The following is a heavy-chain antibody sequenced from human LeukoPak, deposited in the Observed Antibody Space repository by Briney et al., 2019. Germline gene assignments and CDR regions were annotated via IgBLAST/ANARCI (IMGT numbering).Heavy chain of an antibody. CDR2: ISRSGSTK. Sequence: PGGSLRLSCAASGFTFSDYNMRWIRQAPGKGLEWVSSISRSGSTKYYADSVKGRFTISRDNAKNSLFLQMKSLRAEDTAVYYCARRPERWLQLVGGEDWGQGTLVTVSS. CDR1: GFTFSDYN. J-gene: IGHJ4*02. D-gene: IGHD5-24*01. V-gene: IGHV3-11*04. CDR3: ARRPERWLQLVGGED.